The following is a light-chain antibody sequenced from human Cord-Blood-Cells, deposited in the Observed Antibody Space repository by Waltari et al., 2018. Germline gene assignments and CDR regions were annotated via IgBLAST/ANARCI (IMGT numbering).Light chain of an antibody. J-gene: IGKJ5*01. CDR2: AAS. CDR1: QGISSY. Sequence: AIRITQSPSSLSASTGDRVTITCRASQGISSYLAWYQQKPGKAPKLLIYAASTLQSGVQSRFSGSGSGTDFTLTISCLQSEDFATYYCQQYYSYPITFGQGTRLEIK. CDR3: QQYYSYPIT. V-gene: IGKV1-8*01.